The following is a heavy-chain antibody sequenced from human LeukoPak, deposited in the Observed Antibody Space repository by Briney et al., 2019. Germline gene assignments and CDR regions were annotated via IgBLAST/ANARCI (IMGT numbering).Heavy chain of an antibody. CDR3: AKSPSPMREYSSSSRHYFDY. CDR2: IDIDGSGT. CDR1: GFSLSAYW. V-gene: IGHV3-74*01. Sequence: GGSLRLSCAASGFSLSAYWMHWVRQAPGEGLVWVSRIDIDGSGTLYADSVKGRFTISRDNAKNTLYLQMSSLRAEDTAVYYCAKSPSPMREYSSSSRHYFDYWGQGTLVTVSS. J-gene: IGHJ4*02. D-gene: IGHD6-6*01.